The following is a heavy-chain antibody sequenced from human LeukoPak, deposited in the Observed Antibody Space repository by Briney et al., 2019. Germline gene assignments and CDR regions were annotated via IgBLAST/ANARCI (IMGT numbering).Heavy chain of an antibody. V-gene: IGHV3-53*01. CDR3: ARVYSGYDHFDY. J-gene: IGHJ4*02. Sequence: GGSLRLSCAASGFTVSSNYMSWVRQAPGKGLGWVSVIYSGGSTYYTDSVKGRFTISRDNSKNTVYLQMNSLRAEDTAVYYCARVYSGYDHFDYWGQGTLVTVSS. CDR2: IYSGGST. CDR1: GFTVSSNY. D-gene: IGHD5-12*01.